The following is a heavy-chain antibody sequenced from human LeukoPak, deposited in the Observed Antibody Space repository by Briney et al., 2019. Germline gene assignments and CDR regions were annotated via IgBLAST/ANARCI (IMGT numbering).Heavy chain of an antibody. CDR2: ISALNGNT. V-gene: IGHV1-18*01. D-gene: IGHD2/OR15-2a*01. CDR3: ARAAGRITFYRGDVL. CDR1: GYSFNTYS. J-gene: IGHJ4*02. Sequence: ASVKVSCKASGYSFNTYSVNWVRQAPGQGFEWMGWISALNGNTNYAQKFRDRVTMTTDTSTSTAYMRSLRSDDTALYFCARAAGRITFYRGDVLWGQGTLVTVSS.